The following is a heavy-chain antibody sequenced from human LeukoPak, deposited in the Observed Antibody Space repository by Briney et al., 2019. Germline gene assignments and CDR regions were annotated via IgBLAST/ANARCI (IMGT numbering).Heavy chain of an antibody. V-gene: IGHV3-23*01. CDR1: GLTFSSYG. D-gene: IGHD2-2*01. CDR2: ISGSGGST. CDR3: AKDSRICSSTSCYSDY. J-gene: IGHJ4*02. Sequence: GGSLRLSCAASGLTFSSYGMNWVRQAPGKGLEWVSAISGSGGSTYYADSVKGRFTISRDNSKNTLYLQMNSLRAEDTAVYYCAKDSRICSSTSCYSDYWGQGTLVTVSS.